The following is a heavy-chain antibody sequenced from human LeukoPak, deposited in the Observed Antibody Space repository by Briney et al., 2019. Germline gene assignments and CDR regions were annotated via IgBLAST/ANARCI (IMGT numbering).Heavy chain of an antibody. CDR2: INTYNGNT. D-gene: IGHD6-19*01. CDR3: ARNSHGYSSGWLQFNFDY. J-gene: IGHJ4*02. CDR1: GYTFTTYG. V-gene: IGHV1-18*01. Sequence: ASVKVSCKASGYTFTTYGVSWVRQAPGQGLEWMGWINTYNGNTNYAQKLQGRVTMTTDTSTSTAYMELRSLRSDDTAVYYCARNSHGYSSGWLQFNFDYWGQGTLVTVSS.